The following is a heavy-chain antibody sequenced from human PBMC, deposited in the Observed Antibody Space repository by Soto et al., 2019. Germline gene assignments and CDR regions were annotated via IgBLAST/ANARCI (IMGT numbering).Heavy chain of an antibody. CDR3: ARGNLNDNPCDSLTGYCLGSYYFDY. CDR2: INHSGST. CDR1: GGSFSGYY. D-gene: IGHD3-9*01. J-gene: IGHJ4*02. Sequence: PSETLSLTCAVYGGSFSGYYWSWIRQPPGKGLEWIGEINHSGSTNYNPSLKSRVTISVDTSKNQFSLKLSSVTAADTAVYYCARGNLNDNPCDSLTGYCLGSYYFDYWGQGTLVTVSS. V-gene: IGHV4-34*01.